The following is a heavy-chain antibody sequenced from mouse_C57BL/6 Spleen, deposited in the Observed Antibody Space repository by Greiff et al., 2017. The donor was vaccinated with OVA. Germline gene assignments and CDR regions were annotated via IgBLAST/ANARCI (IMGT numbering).Heavy chain of an antibody. Sequence: EVQRVESGPGLVKPSQSLSLTCSVTGYSITSGYYWNWIRQFPGNKLEWMGYISYDGSNNYNPSLKNRISITRDTSKNQFFLKLNSVTTEDTATYYCARCGYLYYCDYWGQGTTLTVSS. CDR1: GYSITSGYY. D-gene: IGHD2-2*01. CDR2: ISYDGSN. J-gene: IGHJ2*01. CDR3: ARCGYLYYCDY. V-gene: IGHV3-6*01.